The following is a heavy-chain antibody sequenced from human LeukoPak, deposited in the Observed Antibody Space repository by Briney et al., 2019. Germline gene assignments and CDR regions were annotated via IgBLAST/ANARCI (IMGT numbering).Heavy chain of an antibody. V-gene: IGHV4-34*01. CDR2: TNHSGST. CDR1: GGSFSGYY. Sequence: SETLSLTCAVYGGSFSGYYWSWIRQPPGKGLEWIGETNHSGSTNYNPSLKSRVTISVDTSKNQFSLKLSSVTAADTAVYYCARGWGFWFDPWGQGTLVTVSS. D-gene: IGHD3-16*01. CDR3: ARGWGFWFDP. J-gene: IGHJ5*02.